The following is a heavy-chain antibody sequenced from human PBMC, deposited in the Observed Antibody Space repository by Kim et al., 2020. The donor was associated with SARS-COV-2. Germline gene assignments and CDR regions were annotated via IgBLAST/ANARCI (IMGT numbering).Heavy chain of an antibody. J-gene: IGHJ4*02. D-gene: IGHD1-26*01. V-gene: IGHV3-23*01. CDR3: AKVVGALYYFDY. Sequence: YYADSVKGRFTISRDNSKNTLYLQMNSLGAEDTAVYYCAKVVGALYYFDYWGQGTLVTVSS.